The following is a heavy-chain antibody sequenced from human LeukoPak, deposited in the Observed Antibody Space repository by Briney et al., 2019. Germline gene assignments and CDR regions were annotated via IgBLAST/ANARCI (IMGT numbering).Heavy chain of an antibody. CDR1: GFTFSSYG. V-gene: IGHV3-30*18. J-gene: IGHJ4*02. CDR3: AKDRRYCSGGSCLHFDY. CDR2: ISYDGSNE. Sequence: GGSLRLSCAASGFTFSSYGMHWVRQAPGKGLEWVAVISYDGSNEYYADSVKGRFTISRDNSKNTLYLQMNSLRAEDTAVYYCAKDRRYCSGGSCLHFDYWGQGTLVTVSS. D-gene: IGHD2-15*01.